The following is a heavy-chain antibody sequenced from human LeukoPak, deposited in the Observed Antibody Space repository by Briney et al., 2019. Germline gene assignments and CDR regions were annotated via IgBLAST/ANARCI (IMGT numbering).Heavy chain of an antibody. CDR1: GGSFSDYY. Sequence: SATLSLTCAVYGGSFSDYYWSWIRQPPGKGLEWIGEINHSGSTDYNPSLKSRVTISVDTSKNQFSLRLNSVTAADTAVYYCARAVRYFDLWGRGTLVTVSS. V-gene: IGHV4-34*01. J-gene: IGHJ2*01. CDR2: INHSGST. CDR3: ARAVRYFDL.